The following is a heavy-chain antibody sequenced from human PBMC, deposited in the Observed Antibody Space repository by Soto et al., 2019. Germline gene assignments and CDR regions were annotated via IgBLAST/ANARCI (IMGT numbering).Heavy chain of an antibody. CDR2: ISGDAGST. CDR3: ARALGAPPYYYYMDV. J-gene: IGHJ6*03. Sequence: PGGSLRLSCAASGFTFSSYAMSWVRQAPGKGLEWVSAISGDAGSTYYADSVKGRFTISRDNSKNTLYLQMNSLRAEDTAVYYCARALGAPPYYYYMDVWGKGTTVTVSS. V-gene: IGHV3-23*01. CDR1: GFTFSSYA.